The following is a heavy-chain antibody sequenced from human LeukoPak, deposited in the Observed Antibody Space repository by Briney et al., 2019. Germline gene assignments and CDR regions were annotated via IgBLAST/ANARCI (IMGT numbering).Heavy chain of an antibody. CDR2: ISAYNGNT. J-gene: IGHJ4*02. Sequence: ASVKVSCKASGYTFTSYGISWVRQAPGQGLEWMGWISAYNGNTNYAQKLQGRVTMTTDTSTSTAYMELRSLRSDDTAVYYCAREPGIAVAGPVDYWGQGTLVTVSS. D-gene: IGHD6-19*01. V-gene: IGHV1-18*01. CDR3: AREPGIAVAGPVDY. CDR1: GYTFTSYG.